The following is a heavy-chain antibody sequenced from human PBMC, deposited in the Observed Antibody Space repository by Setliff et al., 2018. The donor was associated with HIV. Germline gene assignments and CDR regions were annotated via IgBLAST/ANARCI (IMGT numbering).Heavy chain of an antibody. J-gene: IGHJ4*02. CDR3: TKDSTPVQLWFFSGYYSES. V-gene: IGHV3-30*02. CDR2: ICYDANNK. D-gene: IGHD1-1*01. CDR1: GFSFTHYG. Sequence: PGGSLRLSCAASGFSFTHYGMDWVRQAPGKGLEWVAVICYDANNKYYADSVTGRFTISRDNSKNTLYLEMISLRVEDTATYYCTKDSTPVQLWFFSGYYSESWGQGTVVTVSS.